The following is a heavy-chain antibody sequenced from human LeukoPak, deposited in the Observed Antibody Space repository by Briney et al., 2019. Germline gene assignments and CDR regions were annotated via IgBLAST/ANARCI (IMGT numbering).Heavy chain of an antibody. Sequence: SETLSLTCAVYGGSLSNYYWSLIRQPPGKGLELIGEINHSGSTNYNPSLKSRVTISLDMSKNQFSLELSYVTAADTAVYYCARGPASGSNFAWFDPWGQGTLVTVSS. CDR3: ARGPASGSNFAWFDP. D-gene: IGHD3-10*01. V-gene: IGHV4-34*01. J-gene: IGHJ5*02. CDR2: INHSGST. CDR1: GGSLSNYY.